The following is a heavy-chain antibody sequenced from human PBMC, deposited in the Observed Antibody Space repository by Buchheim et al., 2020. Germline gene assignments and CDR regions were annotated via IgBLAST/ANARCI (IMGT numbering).Heavy chain of an antibody. Sequence: QEQLVESGGGVVRPGRSLRLSCAASRFTFTNYDMHWVRQAPGKGLDWVAVVWFDGSNKYYADSVKGRFPTPRANAKVKLYLQMSSLRAEDTAVYYCARACYDFWSGLQRSYYYGLDVWGQGTT. CDR3: ARACYDFWSGLQRSYYYGLDV. V-gene: IGHV3-33*01. CDR2: VWFDGSNK. CDR1: RFTFTNYD. J-gene: IGHJ6*02. D-gene: IGHD3-3*01.